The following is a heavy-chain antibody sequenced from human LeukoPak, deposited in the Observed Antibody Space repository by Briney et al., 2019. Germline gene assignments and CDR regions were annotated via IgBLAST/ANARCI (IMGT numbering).Heavy chain of an antibody. Sequence: GGSLRLSCAASGFTFSGYTMHWVRQAPGKGLEYVSGISNNGGSTFYANSVKGRFTISRDNSKNTMYLQMGSLRADDMAVYYCARPIYGSADYNGMDVWGQGTTVTVSS. V-gene: IGHV3-64*01. CDR2: ISNNGGST. CDR1: GFTFSGYT. D-gene: IGHD3-10*01. CDR3: ARPIYGSADYNGMDV. J-gene: IGHJ6*02.